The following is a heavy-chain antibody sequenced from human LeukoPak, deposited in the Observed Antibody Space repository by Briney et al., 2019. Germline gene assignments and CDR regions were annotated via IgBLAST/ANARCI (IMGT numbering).Heavy chain of an antibody. J-gene: IGHJ6*03. CDR2: IYTSGST. CDR1: GGSISSGSYY. Sequence: PSQTLSLTCTVSGGSISSGSYYWSWIRQPAGKGLEWIGRIYTSGSTNYNPSLKSRVTISVDTSKNQFSLKLSSVTAADTAVYYCARARGCSSTSCYDYYYYYYMDVWGKGTTVTVSS. CDR3: ARARGCSSTSCYDYYYYYYMDV. V-gene: IGHV4-61*02. D-gene: IGHD2-2*01.